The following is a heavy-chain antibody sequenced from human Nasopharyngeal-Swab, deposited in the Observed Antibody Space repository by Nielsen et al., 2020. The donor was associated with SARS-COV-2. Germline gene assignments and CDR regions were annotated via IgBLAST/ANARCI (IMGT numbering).Heavy chain of an antibody. J-gene: IGHJ5*02. D-gene: IGHD3-22*01. CDR3: ARDYDYYDSSGNSNWFDP. CDR2: IYTSGST. V-gene: IGHV4-4*07. Sequence: SETLSLTCTVSDGSISSYYWSWIRQPAGKGLEWIGRIYTSGSTNYNPSLKSRVTMSVDTSKNQFSLKLSSVTAADTAVYYCARDYDYYDSSGNSNWFDPWGQGTLVTVSS. CDR1: DGSISSYY.